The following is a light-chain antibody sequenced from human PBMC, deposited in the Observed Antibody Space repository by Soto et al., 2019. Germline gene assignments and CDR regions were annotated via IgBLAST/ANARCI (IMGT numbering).Light chain of an antibody. Sequence: EIVLTQSPATLSLSPGERATLSCRASQSVSSYLAWYQQKPGQAPRLLIYDASNRATGIPARFSGSGSGTDFTLTSSSLEPEDFAVYYCQQRSNWGYTFGQGTKLELK. CDR3: QQRSNWGYT. CDR2: DAS. V-gene: IGKV3-11*01. CDR1: QSVSSY. J-gene: IGKJ2*01.